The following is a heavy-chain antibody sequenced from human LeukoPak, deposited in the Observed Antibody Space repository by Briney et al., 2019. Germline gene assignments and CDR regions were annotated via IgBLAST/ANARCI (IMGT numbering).Heavy chain of an antibody. J-gene: IGHJ3*02. V-gene: IGHV4-39*01. CDR2: IYYSGST. CDR3: ARRSVLGYCSSTSCLAAFDI. CDR1: GGSISSSSYY. Sequence: PSETLPLTCTVSGGSISSSSYYWGWIRQPPGKGLEWIGSIYYSGSTYYNPSLKSRVTISVDTSKNQFSLKLSSVTAADTAVYYCARRSVLGYCSSTSCLAAFDIWGQGTMVTVSS. D-gene: IGHD2-2*01.